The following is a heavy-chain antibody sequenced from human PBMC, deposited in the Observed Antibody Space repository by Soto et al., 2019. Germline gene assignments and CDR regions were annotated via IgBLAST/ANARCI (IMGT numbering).Heavy chain of an antibody. CDR2: INPNSGGT. CDR1: GYTFTGYY. CDR3: ATSRDATSGGLDY. Sequence: ASVKVSCKASGYTFTGYYMHWVRQAPGQGLEWMGWINPNSGGTNYAQKFQGWVTMTRDTSISTAYMELSRLRSDDTAVYYCATSRDATSGGLDYWGQGTPVTVSS. J-gene: IGHJ4*02. D-gene: IGHD2-15*01. V-gene: IGHV1-2*04.